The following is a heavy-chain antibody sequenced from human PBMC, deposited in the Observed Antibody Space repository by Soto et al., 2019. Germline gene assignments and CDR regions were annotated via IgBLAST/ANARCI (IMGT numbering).Heavy chain of an antibody. Sequence: QVQLVQSGAEVKKPGSSVKVSCKASGGTFSSYTISWVRQAPGQGLEWMGRIIPILGIANYAQKFQGRVTITADKSTSTAYMELSSLRSEDTAVYYCAREALGYCSGGCCYVDYWGQGTLVTVSS. J-gene: IGHJ4*02. CDR3: AREALGYCSGGCCYVDY. CDR2: IIPILGIA. CDR1: GGTFSSYT. D-gene: IGHD2-15*01. V-gene: IGHV1-69*08.